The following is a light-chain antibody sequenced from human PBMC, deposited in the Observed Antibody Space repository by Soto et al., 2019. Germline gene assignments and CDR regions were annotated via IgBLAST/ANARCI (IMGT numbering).Light chain of an antibody. J-gene: IGKJ2*01. V-gene: IGKV4-1*01. CDR2: WAS. Sequence: DIVMTQSPDSLPVSLGERATINCKSSQSISFSSKNKNYLAWYQQKPGQPPKLLIYWASTRQSGVPDRFSGSGSGTDFTLTISSLQAEDVAVYYCQQYYASPRTFGQGTKLEI. CDR3: QQYYASPRT. CDR1: QSISFSSKNKNY.